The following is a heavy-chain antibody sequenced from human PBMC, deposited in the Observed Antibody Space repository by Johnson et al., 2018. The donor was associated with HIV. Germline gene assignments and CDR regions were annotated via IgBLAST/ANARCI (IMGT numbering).Heavy chain of an antibody. CDR2: IRSKAYGGTT. V-gene: IGHV3-49*03. CDR3: TRVKDETYSSASRWAFDI. D-gene: IGHD6-19*01. J-gene: IGHJ3*02. CDR1: GFTFGDYA. Sequence: VQLVESGGGLVQPGRSLRLSCTASGFTFGDYAMSWFRQAPGKGLEWVGFIRSKAYGGTTEYAASVKGRFTISRDDSKSISYLQMNSLKTEDTAVYYGTRVKDETYSSASRWAFDIWCQVTMVTVSS.